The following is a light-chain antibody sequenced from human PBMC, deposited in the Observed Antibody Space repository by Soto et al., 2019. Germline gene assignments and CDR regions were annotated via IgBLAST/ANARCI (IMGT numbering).Light chain of an antibody. CDR2: DVS. Sequence: QSVLTQPASVSGSPGQSITISCTGTSSDVGGYNYVSRYQQHPGKAPKLMIYDVSNRPSGVSNRFSGSKSGNTASLTISGLQAEDEADYYCSSYTSSRKNVFGTGTKVTVL. J-gene: IGLJ1*01. V-gene: IGLV2-14*01. CDR3: SSYTSSRKNV. CDR1: SSDVGGYNY.